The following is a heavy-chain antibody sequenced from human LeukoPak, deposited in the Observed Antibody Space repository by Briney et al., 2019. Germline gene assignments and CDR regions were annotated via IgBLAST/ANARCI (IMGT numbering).Heavy chain of an antibody. CDR3: GRLDDYDYSAW. J-gene: IGHJ4*02. Sequence: SETLSLTCSVSTVSLNTNSFYWGWIRQSPGKGLEWIGSMYYSGSTYYNPSLKSRVTISVDTSKNQFSLKLNSVTAADTAVYFCGRLDDYDYSAWWGQGILVTVSS. D-gene: IGHD3-22*01. CDR2: MYYSGST. V-gene: IGHV4-39*01. CDR1: TVSLNTNSFY.